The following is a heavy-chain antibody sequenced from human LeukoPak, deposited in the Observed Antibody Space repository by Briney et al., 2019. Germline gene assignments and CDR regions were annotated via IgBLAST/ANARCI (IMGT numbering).Heavy chain of an antibody. V-gene: IGHV3-74*01. CDR3: SRGRYYLDA. D-gene: IGHD4-17*01. J-gene: IGHJ4*02. Sequence: GGSLRLSCAASGFTFSTYWMHWVRQAPGMGLVWVSRFNSDGRSTYYADSVKGRFTISRDNAKNTLYLQMNGLRAEDTAVYYCSRGRYYLDAWGQGTLVTVS. CDR1: GFTFSTYW. CDR2: FNSDGRST.